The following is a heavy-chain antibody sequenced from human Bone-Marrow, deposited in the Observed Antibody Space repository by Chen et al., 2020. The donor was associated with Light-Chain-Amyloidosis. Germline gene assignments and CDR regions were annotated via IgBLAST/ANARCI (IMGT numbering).Heavy chain of an antibody. V-gene: IGHV5-51*01. Sequence: EVQLEQSGPEVKKPGESLKISCKGSGYTFPNYWIGWVRQMPGKGLEWMGVIYPDDSYARYSPSFEGQVTISADKSITTAYLQWRSLKASDTAMYYCARRRDGYNFDHWGQGTLVTVSS. CDR1: GYTFPNYW. CDR2: IYPDDSYA. CDR3: ARRRDGYNFDH. J-gene: IGHJ4*02. D-gene: IGHD5-12*01.